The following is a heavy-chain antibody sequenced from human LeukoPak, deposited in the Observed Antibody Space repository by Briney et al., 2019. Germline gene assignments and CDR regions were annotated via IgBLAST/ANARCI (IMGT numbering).Heavy chain of an antibody. Sequence: SETLSLTCTVSGGSISSSSHYWGWIRQPPGKGLEWIGSIYYSGSTYYNPSLKSRVTISVDTSKNQFSLKLSSVTAADTAVYYCARGVRGTKYFDYWGQGTLVTVSS. D-gene: IGHD1-1*01. CDR2: IYYSGST. CDR1: GGSISSSSHY. V-gene: IGHV4-39*07. CDR3: ARGVRGTKYFDY. J-gene: IGHJ4*02.